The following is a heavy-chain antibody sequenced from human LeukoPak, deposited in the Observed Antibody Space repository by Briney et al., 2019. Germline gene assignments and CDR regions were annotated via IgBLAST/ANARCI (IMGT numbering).Heavy chain of an antibody. Sequence: GGSLRLSCAASGFTFSDYYMNWIRQAPGKGLEWVSYISSSGNIIYYADSVQGRFTISRDNAKSSLYLQMSSLRAEDTAVYYCALGYCGGDCYPNWFDPWGQGTLVTVSS. V-gene: IGHV3-11*01. CDR3: ALGYCGGDCYPNWFDP. J-gene: IGHJ5*02. CDR2: ISSSGNII. CDR1: GFTFSDYY. D-gene: IGHD2-21*02.